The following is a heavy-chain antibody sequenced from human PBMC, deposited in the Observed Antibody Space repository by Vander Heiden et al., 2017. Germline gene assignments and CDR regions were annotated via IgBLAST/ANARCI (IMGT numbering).Heavy chain of an antibody. Sequence: QVQLVESGGGVVQPGRSLRRSCAASGFTFSSYAMHWVRQAPGKGLEWVAVISYDGSNKYYADSVKGRFTISRDNSKNTLYLQMNSLRAEDTAVYYCARGGGGYCSGGSCSNVWDWFDPWGQGTLVTVSS. J-gene: IGHJ5*02. V-gene: IGHV3-30-3*01. CDR1: GFTFSSYA. D-gene: IGHD2-15*01. CDR2: ISYDGSNK. CDR3: ARGGGGYCSGGSCSNVWDWFDP.